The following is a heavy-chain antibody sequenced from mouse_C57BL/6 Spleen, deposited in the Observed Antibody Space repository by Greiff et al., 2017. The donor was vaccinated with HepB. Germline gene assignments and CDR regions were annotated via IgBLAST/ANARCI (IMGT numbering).Heavy chain of an antibody. CDR3: ARRTTVGYCDV. V-gene: IGHV1-59*01. D-gene: IGHD1-1*01. CDR2: IDPSDSYT. CDR1: GYTFTSYW. Sequence: QVQLQQPGAELVRPGTSVKLSCKASGYTFTSYWMHWVKQRPGQGLEWIGVIDPSDSYTNYNQKFKGKATLTVDTSSSTAYMQLSSLTSEDSAVYYCARRTTVGYCDVWGKGTTVTVSS. J-gene: IGHJ1*03.